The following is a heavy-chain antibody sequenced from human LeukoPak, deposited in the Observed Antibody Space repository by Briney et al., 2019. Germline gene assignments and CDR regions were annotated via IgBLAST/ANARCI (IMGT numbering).Heavy chain of an antibody. V-gene: IGHV1-3*01. CDR1: AYTFANYA. D-gene: IGHD6-13*01. J-gene: IGHJ4*02. CDR2: INAGNGNT. Sequence: GASVKVSCKASAYTFANYAISWLRQAPGQRLEWMGWINAGNGNTKYSQKFQARVTITRDTSASTAYMELSSLRSEDTAVYYCARDPIGSRWPYYFDYWGQGTLVTVSS. CDR3: ARDPIGSRWPYYFDY.